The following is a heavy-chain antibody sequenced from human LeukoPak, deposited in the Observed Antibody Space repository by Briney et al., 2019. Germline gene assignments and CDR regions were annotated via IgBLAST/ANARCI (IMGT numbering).Heavy chain of an antibody. J-gene: IGHJ6*03. V-gene: IGHV4-59*08. CDR1: GGSISSSY. CDR3: ARSPNYYYMDV. Sequence: PSETLSLTCTVSGGSISSSYWSWIRQPPPKGLEWIGYIYFSGSTNYNPSLTNRVTLSVDTSKNQFSLKLSALTAAHTHVYYCARSPNYYYMDVWGKGTTVTVSS. CDR2: IYFSGST.